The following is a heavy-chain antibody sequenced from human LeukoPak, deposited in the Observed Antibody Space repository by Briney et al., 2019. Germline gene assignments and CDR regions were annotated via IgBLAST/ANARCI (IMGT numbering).Heavy chain of an antibody. CDR2: ISYDGSNK. D-gene: IGHD6-19*01. J-gene: IGHJ6*03. Sequence: PGGSLRLSCAASGFTFSSYWMHWVRQAPGKGLEWAAVISYDGSNKYYADSVKGRFTISRDNSKNTLYLQMNSLRAEDTAVYYCARDRSSSGWYYYYYYMDVWGKGTTVTVSS. V-gene: IGHV3-30-3*01. CDR1: GFTFSSYW. CDR3: ARDRSSSGWYYYYYYMDV.